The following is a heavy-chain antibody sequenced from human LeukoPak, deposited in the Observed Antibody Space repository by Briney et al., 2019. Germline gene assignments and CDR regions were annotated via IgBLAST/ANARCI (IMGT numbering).Heavy chain of an antibody. J-gene: IGHJ4*02. V-gene: IGHV3-30*02. CDR3: AKTHEYSGSYYDC. D-gene: IGHD1-26*01. CDR1: GFIFSRYD. Sequence: PGGSLRLSCISSGFIFSRYDMYWVRQAPGKGLEWVAFIRSDGTNEYYADSVKGRFTISRDNFKNMLYLQMNSLRPEDTAVYYCAKTHEYSGSYYDCWGQGTLVTVSS. CDR2: IRSDGTNE.